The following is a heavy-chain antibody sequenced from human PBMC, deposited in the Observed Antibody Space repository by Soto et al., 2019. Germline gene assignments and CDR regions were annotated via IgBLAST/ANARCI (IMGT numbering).Heavy chain of an antibody. CDR2: ISAYNGNT. J-gene: IGHJ6*02. D-gene: IGHD3-3*01. V-gene: IGHV1-18*01. CDR3: ARVRITIFGVVITSMDV. CDR1: GYTFTSYG. Sequence: ASVKVSCKASGYTFTSYGISWVRQAPGQGLEWMGWISAYNGNTNYAQKLQGRVTMTTDTSTSTAYMELRSLRSDDTAVYYCARVRITIFGVVITSMDVWGQGTTVTVSS.